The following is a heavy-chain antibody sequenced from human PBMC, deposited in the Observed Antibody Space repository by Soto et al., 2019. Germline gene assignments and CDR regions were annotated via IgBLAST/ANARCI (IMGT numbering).Heavy chain of an antibody. CDR1: GFTFSGSA. CDR3: TVGYCSGGSCSIFQH. CDR2: IRSKANSYAT. J-gene: IGHJ1*01. Sequence: EVQLVESGGGLVQPGGSLKLSCAASGFTFSGSAMHWVRQASGKGLEWVGRIRSKANSYATAYAASVKGRFTISRDDSKTTAYLQMNSLQTEDTAVYYCTVGYCSGGSCSIFQHWGQGTLVTVSS. V-gene: IGHV3-73*02. D-gene: IGHD2-15*01.